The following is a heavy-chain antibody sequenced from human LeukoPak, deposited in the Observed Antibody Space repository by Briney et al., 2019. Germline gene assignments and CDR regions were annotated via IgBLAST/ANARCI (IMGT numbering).Heavy chain of an antibody. D-gene: IGHD2-21*01. J-gene: IGHJ4*02. CDR1: GVTFNNYA. CDR3: AINYSLDY. Sequence: GGSLRLSCVASGVTFNNYAMSWVRQGPGMGLEWVSSISGAGGSTYYADSVKGRFTISRDNSKKTLYLEMSSLTAEDAAVYYCAINYSLDYWGQGTLVTVSS. CDR2: ISGAGGST. V-gene: IGHV3-23*01.